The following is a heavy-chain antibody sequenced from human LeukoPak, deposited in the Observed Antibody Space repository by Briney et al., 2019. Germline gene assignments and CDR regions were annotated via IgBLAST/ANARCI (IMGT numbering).Heavy chain of an antibody. J-gene: IGHJ3*02. CDR3: ARVAFDI. CDR1: GGSISTYY. V-gene: IGHV4-34*01. CDR2: INHSGST. Sequence: SETLSLTCTVSGGSISTYYWSWIRQPPGKGLEWIGEINHSGSTNYNPSLKSRVTISVDTSKNQFSLKLSSVTAADTAVYYCARVAFDIWGQGTMVTVSS.